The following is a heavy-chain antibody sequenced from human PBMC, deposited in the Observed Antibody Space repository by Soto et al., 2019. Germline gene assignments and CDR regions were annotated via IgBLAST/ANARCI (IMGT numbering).Heavy chain of an antibody. V-gene: IGHV3-30-3*01. D-gene: IGHD6-6*01. J-gene: IGHJ5*02. CDR1: GFTFSSYA. CDR2: ISYDGSNK. CDR3: AREKYSSSSGMFDP. Sequence: QVQLVESGGGVVQPGRSLRLSCAASGFTFSSYAMHWVRQAPGKGLEWVAVISYDGSNKYYADSVKGRFTISRDNSKNTLYLKMNSLRAEDTAVYYCAREKYSSSSGMFDPWGQGTLVTVSS.